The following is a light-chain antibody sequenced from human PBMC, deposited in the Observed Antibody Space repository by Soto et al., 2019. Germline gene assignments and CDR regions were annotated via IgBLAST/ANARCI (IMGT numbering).Light chain of an antibody. V-gene: IGKV1-27*01. CDR2: AAS. CDR1: QGISNY. Sequence: DIQMTQSPSSLSASVGDRVTITCRASQGISNYLAWYQQKPGKVPKLLIYAASTLQSGVRSRFSGSGPGTDFTLTIRSLQPDDVATYYCQKYNSAPLTFGPGTKVDIK. CDR3: QKYNSAPLT. J-gene: IGKJ3*01.